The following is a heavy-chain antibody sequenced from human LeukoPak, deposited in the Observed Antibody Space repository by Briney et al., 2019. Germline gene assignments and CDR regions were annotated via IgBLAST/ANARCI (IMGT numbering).Heavy chain of an antibody. CDR3: ARDGRQAYYYDSSGYYDNAFDI. D-gene: IGHD3-22*01. Sequence: GGSLRLSCAASGFTFSSYSMNWVRQAPGKGLEWVSSISSSSSYIYYADSVKGRFTISRDNAKNSLYLQMNSLRAEDTAVYYCARDGRQAYYYDSSGYYDNAFDIWGQGTMVAVSS. V-gene: IGHV3-21*01. CDR1: GFTFSSYS. CDR2: ISSSSSYI. J-gene: IGHJ3*02.